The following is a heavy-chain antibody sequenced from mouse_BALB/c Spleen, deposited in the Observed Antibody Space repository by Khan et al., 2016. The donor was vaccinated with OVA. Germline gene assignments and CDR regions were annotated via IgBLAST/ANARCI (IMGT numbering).Heavy chain of an antibody. CDR1: GFSLSDYG. CDR2: IWGGGST. Sequence: QVQLKQSGPGLVAPSQNLSLTCTVSGFSLSDYGVSWIRQPPGKGLEWLGVIWGGGSTYYNSDLKSRLSISKDNSKSQVFLKMSSLQSDDTAMFYCAKGVWSYYYTLDYWGQGTPVTVSS. CDR3: AKGVWSYYYTLDY. V-gene: IGHV2-6-5*01. J-gene: IGHJ4*01.